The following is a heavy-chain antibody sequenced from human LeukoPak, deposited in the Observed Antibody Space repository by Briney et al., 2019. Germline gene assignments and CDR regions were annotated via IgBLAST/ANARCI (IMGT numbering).Heavy chain of an antibody. D-gene: IGHD4-17*01. J-gene: IGHJ4*02. CDR3: ASLHGDYSY. CDR1: GGSISSSSYY. Sequence: SSETLSLTCTVSGGSISSSSYYWGWIRQPPGKGLEWIGSIYYSGSTNYNPSLKSRVTISVDTSKNQFSLKLSSVTAADTAVYYCASLHGDYSYWGQGTLVTVSS. V-gene: IGHV4-39*07. CDR2: IYYSGST.